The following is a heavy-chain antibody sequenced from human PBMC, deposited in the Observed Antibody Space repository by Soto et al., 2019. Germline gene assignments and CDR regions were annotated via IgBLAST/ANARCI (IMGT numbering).Heavy chain of an antibody. CDR3: ATTPGIAVAGTEY. CDR1: GFTVSGNY. Sequence: QAGGSLRLSCAASGFTVSGNYMSWVRQAPGKGLEWVSVIYSGGSTYYADSVKGRFTISRDNSKNTLYLQMNSLRAEDTAVYYCATTPGIAVAGTEYWGQGTLVTVSS. D-gene: IGHD6-19*01. V-gene: IGHV3-53*01. J-gene: IGHJ4*02. CDR2: IYSGGST.